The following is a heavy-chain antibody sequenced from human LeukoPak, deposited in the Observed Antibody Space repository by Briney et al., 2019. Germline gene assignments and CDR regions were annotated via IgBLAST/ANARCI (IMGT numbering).Heavy chain of an antibody. V-gene: IGHV3-30*18. D-gene: IGHD5-18*01. CDR2: RSDDGSNK. CDR3: AKDGTGDTAMAVYYYYGMDV. CDR1: GFTFSGYG. Sequence: PGRSLRLSCAASGFTFSGYGMHLVRQAPGKGLEWVALRSDDGSNKYYADSVKGRFTISRDNSKNTLYLQMNTLRAEDTAVYYCAKDGTGDTAMAVYYYYGMDVWGQGTTVTVSS. J-gene: IGHJ6*02.